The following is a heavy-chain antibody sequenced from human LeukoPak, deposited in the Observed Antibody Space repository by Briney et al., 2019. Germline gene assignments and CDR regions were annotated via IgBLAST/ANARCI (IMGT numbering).Heavy chain of an antibody. Sequence: VXQAPGXXXEWVAGITSSGNTTYYADPVKGRFTISRDNSRNMLYLQMNSLRAEDTAIYYCAKTRWSDAFDIWGQGTMVTVSS. J-gene: IGHJ3*02. V-gene: IGHV3-23*01. CDR3: AKTRWSDAFDI. D-gene: IGHD4-23*01. CDR2: ITSSGNTT.